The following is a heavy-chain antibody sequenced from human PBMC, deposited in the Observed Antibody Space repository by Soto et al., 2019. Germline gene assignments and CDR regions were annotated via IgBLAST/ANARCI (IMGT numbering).Heavy chain of an antibody. Sequence: QITLKESGPTLVKPTETLTLTCTLSGFSLTTSGVGVAWIRQPPGKPLVWLALISWNDDKRYSPSLKSRLTITKETSKDQVVLTMTNMDPVDTATYYCAHSRSVLGRVGEPIASYGMDVWGQGSTVTVSS. J-gene: IGHJ6*02. V-gene: IGHV2-5*01. CDR1: GFSLTTSGVG. CDR3: AHSRSVLGRVGEPIASYGMDV. D-gene: IGHD3-3*02. CDR2: ISWNDDK.